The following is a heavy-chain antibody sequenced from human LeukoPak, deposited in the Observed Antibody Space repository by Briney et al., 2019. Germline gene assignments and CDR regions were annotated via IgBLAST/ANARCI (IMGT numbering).Heavy chain of an antibody. CDR2: INPNSGGT. CDR1: GYTFTGYY. CDR3: ARGYCSGGSCYGLCDY. V-gene: IGHV1-2*02. D-gene: IGHD2-15*01. Sequence: GASVKVSCKASGYTFTGYYMHWVRQAPGQGFEWMGWINPNSGGTNYAQKFQGRVTMTRDTSISTAYMELSRLRSDDTAVYYCARGYCSGGSCYGLCDYWGQGTLVTVSS. J-gene: IGHJ4*02.